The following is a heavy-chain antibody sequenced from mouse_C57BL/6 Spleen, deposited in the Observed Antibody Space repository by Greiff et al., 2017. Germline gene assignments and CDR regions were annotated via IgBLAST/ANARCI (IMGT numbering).Heavy chain of an antibody. V-gene: IGHV1-82*01. CDR1: GYAFSSSW. CDR2: IYPGDGDT. D-gene: IGHD1-1*01. CDR3: ASPPDYCGSSVSLDWYAY. Sequence: VQLMESGPELVKPGASVKISCKASGYAFSSSWMNWVKQRPGKGLEWIGRIYPGDGDTNYNGKFKGKATLTADKSSSTAYMQRSRLTSEDSAVYFCASPPDYCGSSVSLDWYAYWGQGALVTVSA. J-gene: IGHJ3*01.